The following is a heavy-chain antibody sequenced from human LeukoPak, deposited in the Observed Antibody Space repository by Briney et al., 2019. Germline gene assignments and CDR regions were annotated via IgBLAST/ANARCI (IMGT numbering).Heavy chain of an antibody. V-gene: IGHV3-21*01. CDR3: ARETGSDN. D-gene: IGHD1-1*01. CDR1: GFTLSTYS. CDR2: ISSSSSYI. Sequence: GGSLRLSCAASGFTLSTYSMNWVRQAPGKGLEWVSSISSSSSYIYYADSLKGRFTISRDNAKNSLYLQMNSLRAEDTAVYYCARETGSDNWGQGTLVTVSS. J-gene: IGHJ4*02.